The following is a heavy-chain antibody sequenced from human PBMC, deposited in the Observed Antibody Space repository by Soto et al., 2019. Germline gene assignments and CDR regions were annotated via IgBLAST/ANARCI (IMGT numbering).Heavy chain of an antibody. CDR1: GDSVTSGDYY. V-gene: IGHV4-61*08. D-gene: IGHD5-18*01. Sequence: SETLSLTCTVSGDSVTSGDYYWSWIRQPPGKGLEWIGYIYYSGNTNYSPSLKSRVAISLDTSNNQFSLKLSSVTAADTAVYFCARIPVDTYMSHWFDPYGQGTLVTVSS. J-gene: IGHJ5*01. CDR3: ARIPVDTYMSHWFDP. CDR2: IYYSGNT.